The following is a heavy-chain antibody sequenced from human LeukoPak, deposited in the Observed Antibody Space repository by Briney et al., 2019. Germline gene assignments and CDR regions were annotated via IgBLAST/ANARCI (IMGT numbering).Heavy chain of an antibody. D-gene: IGHD6-19*01. V-gene: IGHV3-21*01. CDR3: ARIHIAVAGITDY. CDR1: GFTFSSYS. CDR2: ISSKSTYI. J-gene: IGHJ4*02. Sequence: GGSLRLSCAASGFTFSSYSMNWVRQAPGKGLEWVSSISSKSTYIYYADSVKGRFTISRDNAESSLYLQMNSLRAEDTATYYCARIHIAVAGITDYWGQGTLVTVSS.